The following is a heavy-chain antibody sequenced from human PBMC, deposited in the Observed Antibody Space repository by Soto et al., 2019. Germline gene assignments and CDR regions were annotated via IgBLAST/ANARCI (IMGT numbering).Heavy chain of an antibody. CDR3: AKRVYPATTALDY. Sequence: EVQLLESGGGLVQPGGSLRLSCAASGFTFSSYVMSWVRQAPGKGLEWVSAISGSVGSTYYADSVKGRFTISRDNSKNTLYLQMNSLRAEDTAVYYCAKRVYPATTALDYWGQGPLVTVSS. CDR2: ISGSVGST. D-gene: IGHD5-12*01. CDR1: GFTFSSYV. J-gene: IGHJ4*02. V-gene: IGHV3-23*01.